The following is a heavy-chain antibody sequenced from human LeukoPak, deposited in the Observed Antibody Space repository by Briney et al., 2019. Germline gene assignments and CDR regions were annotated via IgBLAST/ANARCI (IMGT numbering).Heavy chain of an antibody. J-gene: IGHJ5*02. Sequence: SETLSLTCTVSGGSISSSSYSWGWIRQPPGKGLEWIGTIYYSGSTYYNPSLKSRVTISVDTSKNQFSLKLSSVTAADTAVYYCASYSSSWPRWFDPWGQGTLVTVSS. V-gene: IGHV4-39*01. D-gene: IGHD6-13*01. CDR1: GGSISSSSYS. CDR3: ASYSSSWPRWFDP. CDR2: IYYSGST.